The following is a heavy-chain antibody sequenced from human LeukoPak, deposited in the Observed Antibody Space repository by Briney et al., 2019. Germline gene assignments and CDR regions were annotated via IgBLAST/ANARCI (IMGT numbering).Heavy chain of an antibody. Sequence: GGSLRLSCAASGFAFSSYDMYWVRQATGKGLEWVSAIGTAGDTYYPDSVKGRFTISRENSKNSLYLQMNSLRAGDTAVYYCARGKRGDAFDIWGQGTMVTVSS. D-gene: IGHD3-16*01. CDR2: IGTAGDT. CDR1: GFAFSSYD. J-gene: IGHJ3*02. V-gene: IGHV3-13*01. CDR3: ARGKRGDAFDI.